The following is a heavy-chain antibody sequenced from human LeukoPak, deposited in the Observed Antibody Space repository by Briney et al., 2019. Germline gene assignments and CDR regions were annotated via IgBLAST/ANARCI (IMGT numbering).Heavy chain of an antibody. CDR1: GFTFDDYA. V-gene: IGHV3-23*01. J-gene: IGHJ4*02. CDR3: AKWARYYDILTGYYQDY. CDR2: ISGSGGST. D-gene: IGHD3-9*01. Sequence: GGSLRLSCAASGFTFDDYAMHWVRQAPGKGLEWVSAISGSGGSTYYADSVKGRFTISRDNSKNTLYLQMNSLRAEDTAVYYCAKWARYYDILTGYYQDYWGQGTLVTVSS.